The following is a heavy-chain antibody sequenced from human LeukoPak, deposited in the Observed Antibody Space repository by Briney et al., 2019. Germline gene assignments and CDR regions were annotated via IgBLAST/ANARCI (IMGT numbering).Heavy chain of an antibody. J-gene: IGHJ5*02. V-gene: IGHV5-51*01. Sequence: GASLQISCKGSGSSFTSYWIGWVRPLPGKGLEWMGIIYPGDSDTRYSPSFQGQVTISADKSISTAYLQWSSLKASDTAMYYCARSEIFYYGSGSYTYNWFDPGGQGTLVTVSS. CDR3: ARSEIFYYGSGSYTYNWFDP. CDR2: IYPGDSDT. D-gene: IGHD3-10*01. CDR1: GSSFTSYW.